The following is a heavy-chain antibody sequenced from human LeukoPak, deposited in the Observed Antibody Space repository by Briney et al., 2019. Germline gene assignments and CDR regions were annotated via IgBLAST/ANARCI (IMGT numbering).Heavy chain of an antibody. CDR2: FDPEDGET. CDR3: ATGVGGSYQNSYYYYYYMDV. J-gene: IGHJ6*03. V-gene: IGHV1-24*01. CDR1: GYTLTELS. D-gene: IGHD1-26*01. Sequence: ASVKVSCKVSGYTLTELSMHWVRQAPGKGLEWMGGFDPEDGETIYAQKFQGRVTMTEDTSTDTAYMELSSLRSEDTAVYYCATGVGGSYQNSYYYYYYMDVWGKGTTVTVSS.